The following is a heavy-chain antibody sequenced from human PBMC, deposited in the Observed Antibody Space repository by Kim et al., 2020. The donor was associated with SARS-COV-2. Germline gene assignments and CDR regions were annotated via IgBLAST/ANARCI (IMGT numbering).Heavy chain of an antibody. D-gene: IGHD5-12*01. CDR3: ARGDSGYDYYYYGMDV. V-gene: IGHV1-69*13. J-gene: IGHJ6*02. Sequence: SVKVSCKASGGTFSSYAISWVRQAPGQGLEWMGGIIPIFGTANYAQKFQGRVTITADESTSTAYMELSSLRSEDTAVYYCARGDSGYDYYYYGMDVWGQGTTVTVSS. CDR1: GGTFSSYA. CDR2: IIPIFGTA.